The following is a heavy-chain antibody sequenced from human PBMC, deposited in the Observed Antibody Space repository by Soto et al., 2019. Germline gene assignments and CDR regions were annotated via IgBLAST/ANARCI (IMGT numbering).Heavy chain of an antibody. V-gene: IGHV5-51*01. CDR2: IFTRDSET. D-gene: IGHD3-10*01. Sequence: GESLKTPCKGPGHLFHNHWLGWVRQRPGKGLDWMGQIFTRDSETKTSPSFQGHASFSVDNSINTAYRQWTTRKTANTGMYFSARGYFDSGHGYDLWGQGTLVTVSS. J-gene: IGHJ5*02. CDR1: GHLFHNHW. CDR3: ARGYFDSGHGYDL.